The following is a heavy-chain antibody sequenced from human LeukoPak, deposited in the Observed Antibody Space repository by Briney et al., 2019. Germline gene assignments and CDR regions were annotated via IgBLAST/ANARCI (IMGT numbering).Heavy chain of an antibody. CDR3: SRGVTDTN. CDR2: IYTSGST. V-gene: IGHV4-34*01. Sequence: SETLSLTCAVYGGSFSGYYWTWIRQSPEKGLEWIGRIYTSGSTNYNPSLKSRVTISLDTSKNQFSLKLTSVTAADTAVYYCSRGVTDTNWGQGTLVTVSS. J-gene: IGHJ4*02. CDR1: GGSFSGYY. D-gene: IGHD4-23*01.